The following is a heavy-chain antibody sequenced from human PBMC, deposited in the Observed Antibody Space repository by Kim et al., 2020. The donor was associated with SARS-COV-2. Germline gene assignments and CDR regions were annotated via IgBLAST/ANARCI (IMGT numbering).Heavy chain of an antibody. CDR3: ARTYRFTNTAMGLEY. CDR1: GFTFSDYG. J-gene: IGHJ4*02. Sequence: GGSLRLSCAASGFTFSDYGMHWVRQAPGKGLEWVAVIWYDGSSEYYVDSVKGRFTISRDNSKNTLYLQMNSLRAEDTAVYYCARTYRFTNTAMGLEYWGQGTLVTVSS. D-gene: IGHD5-18*01. CDR2: IWYDGSSE. V-gene: IGHV3-33*01.